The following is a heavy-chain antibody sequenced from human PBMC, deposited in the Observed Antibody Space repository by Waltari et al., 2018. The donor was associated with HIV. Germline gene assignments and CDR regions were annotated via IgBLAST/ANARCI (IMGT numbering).Heavy chain of an antibody. J-gene: IGHJ4*02. CDR3: AKDMGANTLLYYCDY. CDR2: ISGSGGSK. CDR1: GFTFSSYA. D-gene: IGHD3-16*01. Sequence: EVQLLGSGGGLVQPGGSLTLSCAASGFTFSSYAMSWVRQSPGKGLEWVSAISGSGGSKYDADSVKGRFTISRDNSKNTLYLQMNSLRAEDTAVYYCAKDMGANTLLYYCDYWGQGTLVTVSS. V-gene: IGHV3-23*01.